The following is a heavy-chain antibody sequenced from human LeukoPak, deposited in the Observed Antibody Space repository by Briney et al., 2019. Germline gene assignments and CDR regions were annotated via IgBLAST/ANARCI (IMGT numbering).Heavy chain of an antibody. CDR3: AGEQYDSSGPRTYYFDY. CDR1: GYTFTGYY. D-gene: IGHD3-22*01. V-gene: IGHV1-2*02. Sequence: ASVKVSCKASGYTFTGYYMHWVRQAPGQGLEWMGWISPNSGGTNYAQKFQGRVTMTRDTSISTAYMELSRLRSDDTAVYYCAGEQYDSSGPRTYYFDYWGQGTLVTVSS. J-gene: IGHJ4*02. CDR2: ISPNSGGT.